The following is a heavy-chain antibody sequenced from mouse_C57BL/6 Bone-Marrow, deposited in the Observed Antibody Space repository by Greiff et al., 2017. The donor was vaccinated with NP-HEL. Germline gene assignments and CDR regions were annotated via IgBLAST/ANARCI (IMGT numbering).Heavy chain of an antibody. V-gene: IGHV1-54*01. CDR1: GYAFTNYL. CDR2: INPGSGGT. J-gene: IGHJ2*01. CDR3: ARGGYSNPYYFDY. D-gene: IGHD2-5*01. Sequence: QVQLQQSGAELVRPGTSVKVSCKASGYAFTNYLIEWVKQRPGQGLEWIGVINPGSGGTNYNEKFKGKATLTADKSSSTAYMQLSSLTSEDSAVYFCARGGYSNPYYFDYWGQGTTLTVSS.